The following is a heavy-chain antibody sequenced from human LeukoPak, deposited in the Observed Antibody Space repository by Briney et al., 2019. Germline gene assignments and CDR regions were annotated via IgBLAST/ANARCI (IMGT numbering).Heavy chain of an antibody. J-gene: IGHJ5*02. D-gene: IGHD3-10*01. V-gene: IGHV3-66*04. CDR3: ARPVKRAEMYYYGSGSYSNWFDP. CDR1: GFSVSSNY. Sequence: PGGSLRLSCAASGFSVSSNYMSWVRQAPGKGLEWVSVIYSGGSTYYADSVKGRFTISRDNPKNTLYLQMNSLRVDDTAVYYCARPVKRAEMYYYGSGSYSNWFDPWGQGTLVTVSS. CDR2: IYSGGST.